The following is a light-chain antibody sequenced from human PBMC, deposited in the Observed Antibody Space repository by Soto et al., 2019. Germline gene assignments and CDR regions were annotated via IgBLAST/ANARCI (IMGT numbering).Light chain of an antibody. Sequence: SYELTQPPSVSVAPGQTARIPCGGTNIEKKNVHWYQQKPGQAPVLVVYNDSDRPSGIPERFSGSNSGNTATLTISRVEAGDEADYYCQVWDSSSDHLYVFGTGTKLTVL. CDR1: NIEKKN. CDR3: QVWDSSSDHLYV. V-gene: IGLV3-21*02. J-gene: IGLJ1*01. CDR2: NDS.